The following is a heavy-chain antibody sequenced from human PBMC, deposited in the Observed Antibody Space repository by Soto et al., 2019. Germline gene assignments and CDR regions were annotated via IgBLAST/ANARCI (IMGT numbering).Heavy chain of an antibody. CDR2: VIHSGST. J-gene: IGHJ6*03. CDR1: GGSFSGYY. V-gene: IGHV4-34*12. Sequence: SETLSLTCAVYGGSFSGYYWSWIRQPPGKGLEWIGEVIHSGSTNYNPSLKSRVTISVDTSKNQFSLKLSSVTAADTAVYYCARVGGKDIVVVPAAMRDFYYMDVWGKGTTVTVSS. CDR3: ARVGGKDIVVVPAAMRDFYYMDV. D-gene: IGHD2-2*01.